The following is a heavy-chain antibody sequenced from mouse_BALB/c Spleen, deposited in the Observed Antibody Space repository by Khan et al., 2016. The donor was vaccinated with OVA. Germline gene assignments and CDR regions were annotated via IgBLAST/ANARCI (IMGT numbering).Heavy chain of an antibody. Sequence: VQLQQSGAELVKPGASVKLSCTASGFNIKDTYMHWVKQRPEKGLEWIGRIDPANGNTKYDPKFQGKATITADTSSNTAYLQLSSLTSEDTAVYYCASDGNYYYAMDYWGQGTSVTVSS. CDR3: ASDGNYYYAMDY. J-gene: IGHJ4*01. D-gene: IGHD2-1*01. CDR1: GFNIKDTY. V-gene: IGHV14-3*02. CDR2: IDPANGNT.